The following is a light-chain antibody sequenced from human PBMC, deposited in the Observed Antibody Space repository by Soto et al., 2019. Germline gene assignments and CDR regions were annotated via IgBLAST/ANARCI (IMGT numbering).Light chain of an antibody. Sequence: AIRMTQSPSSFSASTGDRVTITCRASQGIRSHLAWYQVKPGIAPRLLIYTASYLESGVPSRFSGSGSGTDFTLTISSLQSEDFAVYYCQQYFSYPLTFGGGTKVEIK. CDR1: QGIRSH. CDR2: TAS. CDR3: QQYFSYPLT. J-gene: IGKJ4*01. V-gene: IGKV1-8*01.